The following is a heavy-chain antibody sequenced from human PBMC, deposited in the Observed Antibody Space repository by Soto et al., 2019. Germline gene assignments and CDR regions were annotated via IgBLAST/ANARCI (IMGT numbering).Heavy chain of an antibody. CDR2: IYYSGST. CDR1: GGSISSGDYY. Sequence: SETLSLTCTVSGGSISSGDYYWSWIRQPPGKGLEWIGYIYYSGSTYYNPSLKSRVTISVDTSKNQFSLKLSSVTAADTAVYYCARVGLDVEYSGSPYGMDVWGQGTTVTVYS. V-gene: IGHV4-30-4*01. D-gene: IGHD1-26*01. J-gene: IGHJ6*02. CDR3: ARVGLDVEYSGSPYGMDV.